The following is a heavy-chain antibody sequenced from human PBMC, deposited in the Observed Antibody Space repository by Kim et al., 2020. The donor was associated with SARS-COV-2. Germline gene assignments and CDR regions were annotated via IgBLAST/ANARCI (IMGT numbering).Heavy chain of an antibody. V-gene: IGHV4-59*01. D-gene: IGHD5-18*01. J-gene: IGHJ4*02. Sequence: SETLSLTCTVSGGSISSYYWSWIRQPPGKGLEWIGYIYYSGSTNYNPSLKSRVTISVDTSKNQFSLKLSSVTAADTAVYYCARDHPGPRIQLWSSDHYFDYWGQGTLVTVSS. CDR2: IYYSGST. CDR3: ARDHPGPRIQLWSSDHYFDY. CDR1: GGSISSYY.